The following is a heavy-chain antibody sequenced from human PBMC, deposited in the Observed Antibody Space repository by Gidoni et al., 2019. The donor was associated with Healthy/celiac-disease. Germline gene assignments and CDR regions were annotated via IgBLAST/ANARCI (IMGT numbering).Heavy chain of an antibody. J-gene: IGHJ2*01. CDR3: TPLGMGDHNWYFDL. D-gene: IGHD1-26*01. CDR2: IKSKTDGGTT. V-gene: IGHV3-15*07. Sequence: EVQLVESGGGLVKPGGSLRLSCAASGFTFSTAWMNWVRQAPGKGLEWVGRIKSKTDGGTTDYAAPVKGRFTISRDDSKNTLYLQMNSLKTEDTAVYYCTPLGMGDHNWYFDLWGRGTLVTVSS. CDR1: GFTFSTAW.